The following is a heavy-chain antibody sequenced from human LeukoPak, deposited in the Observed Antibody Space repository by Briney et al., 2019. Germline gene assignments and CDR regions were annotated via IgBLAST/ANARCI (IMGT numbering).Heavy chain of an antibody. V-gene: IGHV4-59*01. D-gene: IGHD3-10*01. CDR3: AKAFSYYNAGTLDY. J-gene: IGHJ4*02. CDR1: GGSISSYY. Sequence: SDTLSLTCTVSGGSISSYYWSWIQQPPGKGLEWIGYIYYSGSTDYNPSLKSRVTISLDTSKNQFSLKLSSVTAADTAVYYCAKAFSYYNAGTLDYWGQGTLVTVSS. CDR2: IYYSGST.